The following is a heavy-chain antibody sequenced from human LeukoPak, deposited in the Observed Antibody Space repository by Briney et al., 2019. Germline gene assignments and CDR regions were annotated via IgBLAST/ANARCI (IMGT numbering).Heavy chain of an antibody. CDR3: AREFLASRRNWVDP. D-gene: IGHD6-6*01. Sequence: PSETLSLTCTVSGGSISSRSYYWSWIRQPAGQGLEWIGRIYTTGVTNYNPSLKTRVTISVDPSLNQFSLNLTSVTAADTAVYYCAREFLASRRNWVDPWGQGTLVTVSS. CDR2: IYTTGVT. CDR1: GGSISSRSYY. J-gene: IGHJ5*02. V-gene: IGHV4-61*02.